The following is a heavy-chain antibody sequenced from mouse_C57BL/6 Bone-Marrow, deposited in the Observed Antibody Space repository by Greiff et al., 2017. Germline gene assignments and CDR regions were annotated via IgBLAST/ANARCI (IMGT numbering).Heavy chain of an antibody. Sequence: QVHVKQSGPELVKPGASVKISCKASGYSFTSYYIHWVKQRPGQGLEWIGWIYPGSGNTKYNEKFKGKATLTADTSSSTAYMQLSSLTSEDSAVYYCARSDDGYYGFAYWGQGTLVTVSA. CDR3: ARSDDGYYGFAY. CDR1: GYSFTSYY. CDR2: IYPGSGNT. V-gene: IGHV1-66*01. D-gene: IGHD2-3*01. J-gene: IGHJ3*01.